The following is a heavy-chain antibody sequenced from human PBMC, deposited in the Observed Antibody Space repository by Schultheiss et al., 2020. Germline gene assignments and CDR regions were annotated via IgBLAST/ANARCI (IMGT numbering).Heavy chain of an antibody. CDR2: ISSNGGST. CDR3: ARRTTHYYYYYMDV. D-gene: IGHD2-2*01. Sequence: GESLKISCAASGFTFSSYAMHWVRQAPGKGLEYVSAISSNGGSTYYADSVKGRFTISRDNSKNTLYLQMNSLRAEDTAVYYCARRTTHYYYYYMDVWGKGTTVTVSS. V-gene: IGHV3-64*04. J-gene: IGHJ6*03. CDR1: GFTFSSYA.